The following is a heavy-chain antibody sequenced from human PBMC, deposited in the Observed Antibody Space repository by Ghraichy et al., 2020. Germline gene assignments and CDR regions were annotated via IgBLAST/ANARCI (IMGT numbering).Heavy chain of an antibody. Sequence: GGSLRLSCAASGFTFSSYWMSWVRQAPGKGLEWVANIKQDGSEKHYVDSVKGRFTISRDNAKNSLYLQMNSLRAEDTAVYYCTRGTGYSSEGCMDVSGQGSTVTVSS. D-gene: IGHD6-25*01. CDR3: TRGTGYSSEGCMDV. J-gene: IGHJ6*02. CDR1: GFTFSSYW. V-gene: IGHV3-7*01. CDR2: IKQDGSEK.